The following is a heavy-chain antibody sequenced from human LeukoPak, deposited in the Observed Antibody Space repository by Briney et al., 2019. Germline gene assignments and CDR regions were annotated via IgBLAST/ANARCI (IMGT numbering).Heavy chain of an antibody. Sequence: SETLSLTCTVSGGSVNSGSYYWSWIRQPPGKGLEWIGYIYYSGSTNYNPSLKSRVTMSVDTSKNQFSLKLSSVTAADTAVYYCARTSGSYSSYYYYGMDVWGQGTTVTVSS. CDR2: IYYSGST. CDR3: ARTSGSYSSYYYYGMDV. CDR1: GGSVNSGSYY. J-gene: IGHJ6*02. V-gene: IGHV4-61*01. D-gene: IGHD1-26*01.